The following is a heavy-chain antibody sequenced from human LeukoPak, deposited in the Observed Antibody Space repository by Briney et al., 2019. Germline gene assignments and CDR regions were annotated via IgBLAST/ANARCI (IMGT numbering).Heavy chain of an antibody. V-gene: IGHV4-4*07. CDR2: IYTSGST. J-gene: IGHJ6*03. CDR1: GGPISSYY. CDR3: ARDRVLWFGELYYYYMDV. D-gene: IGHD3-10*01. Sequence: PSETLSLNCTVSGGPISSYYRSWIRQAAGKGLELIGRIYTSGSTNYNPSLKSRVTMSVDTSKNQFSLKLSSVTAADTAVYYCARDRVLWFGELYYYYMDVWGKGTTVTVSS.